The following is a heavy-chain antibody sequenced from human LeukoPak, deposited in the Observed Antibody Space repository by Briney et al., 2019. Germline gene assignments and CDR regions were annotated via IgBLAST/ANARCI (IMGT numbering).Heavy chain of an antibody. CDR3: AKDHRWEPDY. D-gene: IGHD1-26*01. J-gene: IGHJ4*02. CDR2: ISGSGSTT. CDR1: VFTFSSYS. Sequence: GGSLRLSCAASVFTFSSYSMSWVRQAPWKGREWVLAISGSGSTTYYADCVKGRFTISRDNSKNTLYLQMNSLRAEDTAVYYCAKDHRWEPDYWGQGTLVTVSS. V-gene: IGHV3-23*01.